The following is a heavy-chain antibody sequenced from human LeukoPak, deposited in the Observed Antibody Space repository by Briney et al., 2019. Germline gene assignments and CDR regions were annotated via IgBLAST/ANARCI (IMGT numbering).Heavy chain of an antibody. CDR3: ARGYYYMDV. CDR2: IDASGGAT. J-gene: IGHJ6*03. Sequence: GESLRLSCAASGFTFSNYAMYWVRQPPGKGLEWVSTIDASGGATYYADSVKGRFTISRDNAKNSLYLQMNSLRAEDTALYYCARGYYYMDVWGKGTTVTVSS. V-gene: IGHV3-23*01. CDR1: GFTFSNYA.